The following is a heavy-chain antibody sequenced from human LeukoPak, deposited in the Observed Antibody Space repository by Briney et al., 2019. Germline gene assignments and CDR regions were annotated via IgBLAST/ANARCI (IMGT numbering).Heavy chain of an antibody. CDR2: IYHSGST. V-gene: IGHV4-39*07. Sequence: SETLSLTCTVSGGSISSSSYYWGWIRQPPGKGLEWIGEIYHSGSTNYNPSLKSRVTISVDKSKNQFSLKLSSVTAADTAVYYCARSGYSYGSGLDYWGQGTLVTVSS. CDR3: ARSGYSYGSGLDY. CDR1: GGSISSSSYY. J-gene: IGHJ4*02. D-gene: IGHD5-18*01.